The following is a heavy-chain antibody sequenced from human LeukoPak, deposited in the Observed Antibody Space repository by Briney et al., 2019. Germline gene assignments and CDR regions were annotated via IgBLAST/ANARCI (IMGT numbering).Heavy chain of an antibody. V-gene: IGHV3-9*01. CDR3: AKDWAATVRGTDY. D-gene: IGHD4-17*01. Sequence: PGRSLRLSCAASGFTFDDYAMHWVRQAPGKGLEWVSGINWNSDNIGYADSVKGRFTISRDNAKNSLYRQMNSLRAEDTALYYYAKDWAATVRGTDYWGQGTLVTVSS. J-gene: IGHJ4*02. CDR1: GFTFDDYA. CDR2: INWNSDNI.